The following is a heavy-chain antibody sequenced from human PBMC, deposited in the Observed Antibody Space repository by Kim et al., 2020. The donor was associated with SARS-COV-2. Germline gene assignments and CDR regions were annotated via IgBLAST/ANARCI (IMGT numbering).Heavy chain of an antibody. CDR2: IWYDGSNK. V-gene: IGHV3-33*01. CDR3: ARESLTGYYNGAFDY. J-gene: IGHJ4*02. CDR1: GFTLSSYG. Sequence: GGSLRLSCAASGFTLSSYGMHWVRQAPGKGLEWVTVIWYDGSNKYYAESLKGRFTISRDNSKNTLYLQMNSLRAEDTAVYYCARESLTGYYNGAFDYWGQVTLVTVSS. D-gene: IGHD3-9*01.